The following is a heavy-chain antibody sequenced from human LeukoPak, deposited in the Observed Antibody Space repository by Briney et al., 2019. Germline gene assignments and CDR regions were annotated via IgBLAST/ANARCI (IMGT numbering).Heavy chain of an antibody. J-gene: IGHJ4*02. CDR1: GFTFSSYA. V-gene: IGHV3-7*01. CDR3: ARDTVVRHYFDY. D-gene: IGHD2-15*01. Sequence: GGSLRLSCAASGFTFSSYAMSWVRQAPGKGLEWVANIKQDGSEKYYVDSVKGRFTISRDNAKNSLYLQMNSLRAEDTAVYYCARDTVVRHYFDYWGQGTLVTVSS. CDR2: IKQDGSEK.